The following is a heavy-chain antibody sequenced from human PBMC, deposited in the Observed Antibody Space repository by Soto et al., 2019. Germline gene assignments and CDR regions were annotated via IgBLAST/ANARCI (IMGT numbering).Heavy chain of an antibody. D-gene: IGHD5-12*01. CDR3: ARDRGRHNGYDYQDYFDY. Sequence: GGSLRLSCAASGLTFNDYYLSWIRQAPGKGLEWVSYISSVSTYTSYADSVKGRFTISRDNAKNSVYLQMNSLRAEDTAVYYCARDRGRHNGYDYQDYFDYWGQGSLVTVSS. CDR1: GLTFNDYY. CDR2: ISSVSTYT. J-gene: IGHJ4*02. V-gene: IGHV3-11*06.